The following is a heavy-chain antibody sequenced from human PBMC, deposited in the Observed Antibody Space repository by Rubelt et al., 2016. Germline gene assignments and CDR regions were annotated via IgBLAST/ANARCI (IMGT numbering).Heavy chain of an antibody. CDR2: IHYSEST. J-gene: IGHJ4*02. V-gene: IGHV4-39*07. CDR3: ARGSSGYYYG. Sequence: QLQLQESGPGLVKPSETLSLTCTVSGGSISSSIYYWGWIRQPPGKGLEWIGNIHYSESTFYNPSLKSRVTVSVDTSKNQFSLKLSSVTAADTAVYYCARGSSGYYYGWGQGTLVTVSS. D-gene: IGHD3-22*01. CDR1: GGSISSSIYY.